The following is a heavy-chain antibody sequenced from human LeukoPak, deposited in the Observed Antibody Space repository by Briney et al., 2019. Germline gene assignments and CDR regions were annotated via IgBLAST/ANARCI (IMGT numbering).Heavy chain of an antibody. J-gene: IGHJ2*01. V-gene: IGHV4-34*01. CDR1: GGSFSANY. D-gene: IGHD2-2*01. CDR2: INHSGIT. Sequence: SETLSLTCGVYGGSFSANYWSWFRQPPGKGLEWIGEINHSGITYYSPSLKSRVTISVDTSKDQFSLKLSSVTAADTAVYYCTRVLVPAAMGNWYFDLWGRGTLVTVSS. CDR3: TRVLVPAAMGNWYFDL.